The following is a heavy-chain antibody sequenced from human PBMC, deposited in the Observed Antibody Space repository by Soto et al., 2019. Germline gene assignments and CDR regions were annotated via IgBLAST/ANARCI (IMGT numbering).Heavy chain of an antibody. D-gene: IGHD4-17*01. CDR2: IYYTGST. J-gene: IGHJ4*02. V-gene: IGHV4-59*01. CDR3: TRVGGYYGDYPNFDY. CDR1: GSSISPFY. Sequence: LSLTYTFSGSSISPFYWSWIRQPPGKGLEWIGYIYYTGSTKYNPSLKSRVTLSLGTSRNQLSLKLNPVTAADTAVYYCTRVGGYYGDYPNFDYWGPGTLVTVSS.